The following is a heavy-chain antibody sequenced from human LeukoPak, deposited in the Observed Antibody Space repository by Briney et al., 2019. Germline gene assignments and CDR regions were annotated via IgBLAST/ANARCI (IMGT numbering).Heavy chain of an antibody. Sequence: ASVKVSCKASGYTFTGYYMHWVRQAPGQGLEWMGWINPNSGGTNYAQKLQGRVTMTTDTSTSTAYMELRSLRSDDTAVYYCARVYSSGWCFDYWGQGTLVTVSS. J-gene: IGHJ4*02. V-gene: IGHV1-2*02. D-gene: IGHD6-19*01. CDR1: GYTFTGYY. CDR3: ARVYSSGWCFDY. CDR2: INPNSGGT.